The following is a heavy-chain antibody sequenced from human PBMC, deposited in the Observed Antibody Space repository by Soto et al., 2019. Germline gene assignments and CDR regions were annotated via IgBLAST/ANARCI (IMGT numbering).Heavy chain of an antibody. CDR2: MGNDGITT. J-gene: IGHJ3*02. D-gene: IGHD1-26*01. Sequence: QVQLVESGGGVVQPWRSLRLSCAASGFTFSTYGMHWVSQAPGKGLEWVAVMGNDGITTFYADSVKGRFTISRDNSKNTLFLQMNSLRADDTSVYYFANEFQWEIHTFDIWGQGTLVTVSS. V-gene: IGHV3-30*18. CDR1: GFTFSTYG. CDR3: ANEFQWEIHTFDI.